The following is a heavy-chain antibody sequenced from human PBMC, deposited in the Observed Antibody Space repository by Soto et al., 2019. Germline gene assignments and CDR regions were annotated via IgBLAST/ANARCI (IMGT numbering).Heavy chain of an antibody. CDR2: TYYRSKWYN. Sequence: PSQTLSLTCAISGDSVSSNTAGWNWIRQSPSRGLEWLGKTYYRSKWYNEYAISVESRITVNPDTSKNQFSLQLNSVTPEDTAVYYCARAREAVTDTNDFDIWGPRTMVTVSS. V-gene: IGHV6-1*01. J-gene: IGHJ3*02. D-gene: IGHD6-19*01. CDR3: ARAREAVTDTNDFDI. CDR1: GDSVSSNTAG.